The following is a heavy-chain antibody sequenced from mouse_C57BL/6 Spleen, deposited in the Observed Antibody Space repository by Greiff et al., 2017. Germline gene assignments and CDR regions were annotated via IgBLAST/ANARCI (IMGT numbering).Heavy chain of an antibody. CDR3: ARHVGNFAWFAY. CDR1: EYEFPSHD. CDR2: INSDGGST. J-gene: IGHJ3*01. V-gene: IGHV5-2*01. Sequence: DVKLVESGGGLVQPGESLKLSCESNEYEFPSHDMSWVRKTPEKRLELVAAINSDGGSTYYPDTMERRFIISRDNTKKTLSLQMSSLRSEDTALYYCARHVGNFAWFAYWGQGTLVTVSA. D-gene: IGHD2-1*01.